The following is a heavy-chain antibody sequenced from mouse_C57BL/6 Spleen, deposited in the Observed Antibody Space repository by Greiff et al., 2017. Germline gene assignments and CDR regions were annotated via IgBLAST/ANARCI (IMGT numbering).Heavy chain of an antibody. CDR1: GFNIKDYY. D-gene: IGHD2-4*01. CDR3: ANYDYDEAWFAY. Sequence: EVKLMESGAELVKPGASVKLSCTASGFNIKDYYMHWVKQRTEQGLEWIGRIDPEDGETKYAPKFQGKATITADTSSNTAYLQLSSLTSEDTAVYYCANYDYDEAWFAYWGQGTLVTVSA. V-gene: IGHV14-2*01. CDR2: IDPEDGET. J-gene: IGHJ3*01.